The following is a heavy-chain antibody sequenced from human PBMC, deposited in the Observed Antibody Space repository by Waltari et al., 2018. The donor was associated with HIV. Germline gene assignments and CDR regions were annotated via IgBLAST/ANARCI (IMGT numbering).Heavy chain of an antibody. D-gene: IGHD3-22*01. J-gene: IGHJ4*02. CDR2: ISSSGSTI. V-gene: IGHV3-48*03. CDR1: GFTFSRYE. Sequence: EVQLVESGGGLVQPGGSLRLSCAASGFTFSRYEMNWVRQAPGKGLEWVSYISSSGSTIYYADSVKGRFTISRDNAKNSLYLQMNSLRAEDTAVYYCARDYYDSSGGEYWGQGTLVTVSS. CDR3: ARDYYDSSGGEY.